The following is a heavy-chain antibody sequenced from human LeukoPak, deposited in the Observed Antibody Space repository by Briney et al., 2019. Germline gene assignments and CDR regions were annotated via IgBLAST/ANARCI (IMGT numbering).Heavy chain of an antibody. J-gene: IGHJ4*02. CDR3: AKLMVRGDYYFDY. CDR1: GFTFSSYG. V-gene: IGHV3-30*18. D-gene: IGHD3-10*01. Sequence: PGRSLRLSCAASGFTFSSYGMHWVRQAPGKGLEWVAVISYDGSNKYYADSVKGRFTISRDNSKDTLYLQMNSLRAEDTAVYYCAKLMVRGDYYFDYWGQGTLVTVSS. CDR2: ISYDGSNK.